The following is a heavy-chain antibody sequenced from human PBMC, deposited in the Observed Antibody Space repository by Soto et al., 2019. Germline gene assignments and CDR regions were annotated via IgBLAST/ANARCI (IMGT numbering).Heavy chain of an antibody. CDR3: ARDTSTYYYGSGSST. V-gene: IGHV3-48*01. D-gene: IGHD3-10*01. CDR2: ISSSSSNI. CDR1: GFTFSSYS. Sequence: EVQLVESGGGLVQPGGSLRISCEASGFTFSSYSMNWVRQAPGKGLEWVSYISSSSSNIYYADSVKGRFTISRDNAKNSLYLQMNSLRAEDTAVYYCARDTSTYYYGSGSSTWGQGTLVTVSS. J-gene: IGHJ5*02.